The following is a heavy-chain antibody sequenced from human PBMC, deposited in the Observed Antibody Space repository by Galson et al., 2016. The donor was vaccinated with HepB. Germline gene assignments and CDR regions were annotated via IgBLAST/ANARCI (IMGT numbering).Heavy chain of an antibody. CDR2: TYYRSKWYN. V-gene: IGHV6-1*01. D-gene: IGHD6-13*01. CDR1: GDSVSSNIVT. CDR3: ARRGSKEKGYFDL. Sequence: CAISGDSVSSNIVTWNWIRQSPSRGLEWLGRTYYRSKWYNDYAVSVKSRLTINPDTSKNQFSLQLNSVTPEDTAVYYCARRGSKEKGYFDLWGRGTLVTVSS. J-gene: IGHJ2*01.